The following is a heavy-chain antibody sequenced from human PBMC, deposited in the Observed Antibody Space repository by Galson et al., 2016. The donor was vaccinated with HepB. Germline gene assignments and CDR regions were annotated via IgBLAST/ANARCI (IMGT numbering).Heavy chain of an antibody. CDR3: AGEGASGYALDY. J-gene: IGHJ4*02. D-gene: IGHD6-25*01. V-gene: IGHV6-1*01. CDR1: GDSVSSNSAA. Sequence: CAISGDSVSSNSAAWNWIGQSPSRGLEWLGRTYYRSKWYNDYAESVNSRITINPDTSKNQFSLQLHSVTPDDTAFYYCAGEGASGYALDYWGQGTLVTVSS. CDR2: TYYRSKWYN.